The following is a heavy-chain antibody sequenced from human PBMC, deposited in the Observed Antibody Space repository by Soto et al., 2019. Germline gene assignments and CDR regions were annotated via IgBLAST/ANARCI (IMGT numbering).Heavy chain of an antibody. Sequence: SQTLALTCAISGDRVSSNSAAWNWIRQSPSRGLEWLGRTYYRSKLYNDYAVSVKNRITINPDTSKHQFSLQLNSVTPEDTAVYCCPRAQVLYSSSSAGFDYWGQGTLVTVSS. V-gene: IGHV6-1*01. J-gene: IGHJ4*02. CDR1: GDRVSSNSAA. CDR3: PRAQVLYSSSSAGFDY. CDR2: TYYRSKLYN. D-gene: IGHD6-6*01.